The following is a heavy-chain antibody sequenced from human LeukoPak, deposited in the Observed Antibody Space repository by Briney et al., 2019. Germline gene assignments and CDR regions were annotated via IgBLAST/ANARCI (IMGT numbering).Heavy chain of an antibody. D-gene: IGHD2-2*01. J-gene: IGHJ4*02. CDR1: GGTFSSYA. Sequence: SVKVSCKAPGGTFSSYAISWVRQAPGQGLEWMGGIIPIFGTANYAQKFQGRVTITADESTSTAYMELSSLRSEDTAVYYCARNRGYCSSTSCQLNPFDYWGQGTLVTVSS. CDR2: IIPIFGTA. CDR3: ARNRGYCSSTSCQLNPFDY. V-gene: IGHV1-69*13.